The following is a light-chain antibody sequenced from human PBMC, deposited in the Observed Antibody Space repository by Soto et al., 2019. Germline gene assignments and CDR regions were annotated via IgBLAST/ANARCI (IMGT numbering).Light chain of an antibody. CDR3: SSFTNTITRYA. J-gene: IGLJ1*01. CDR2: EVT. CDR1: SSDVGGYNY. Sequence: QSVLTQPASVSGSPGQSITISCTGTSSDVGGYNYVSWFQHHPGKAPKLIIYEVTYRPSGVSNRFSGSKSGDTASLTISGLQAEDEADYYCSSFTNTITRYAFGTGTTLTVL. V-gene: IGLV2-14*01.